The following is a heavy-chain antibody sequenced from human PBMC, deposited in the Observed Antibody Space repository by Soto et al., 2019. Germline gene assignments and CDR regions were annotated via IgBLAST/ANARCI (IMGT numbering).Heavy chain of an antibody. Sequence: QVQLVESGGGVVQPGRSLRLSCAASGFSFSSCAMHWVRQAPGKGLEWVAVISHDGSNKYYADSVKGRFTISRDNSINTLYWQMNSLRAEDTAVYYCARVSIAVAGIAYYFDYWGQGTLVTVSS. CDR3: ARVSIAVAGIAYYFDY. D-gene: IGHD6-19*01. V-gene: IGHV3-30-3*01. CDR1: GFSFSSCA. CDR2: ISHDGSNK. J-gene: IGHJ4*02.